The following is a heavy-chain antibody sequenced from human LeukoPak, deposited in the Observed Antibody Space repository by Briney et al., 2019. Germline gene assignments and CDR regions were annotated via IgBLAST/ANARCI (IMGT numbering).Heavy chain of an antibody. J-gene: IGHJ3*02. V-gene: IGHV5-51*01. CDR2: IYPGDSDT. Sequence: GESLKISCKASGYNFNNYWIAWVRQMPGKGLEWMGIIYPGDSDTRYSPSFQGQVTISADKSIATAYLQWSSLRASDTAMYYCARLRIVVVNDAFDIWGQGTMVTVSS. CDR1: GYNFNNYW. CDR3: ARLRIVVVNDAFDI. D-gene: IGHD3-22*01.